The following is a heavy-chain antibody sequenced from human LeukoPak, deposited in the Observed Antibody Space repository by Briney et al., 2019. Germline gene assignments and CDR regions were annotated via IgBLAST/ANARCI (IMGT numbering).Heavy chain of an antibody. CDR2: IYSDGRT. Sequence: GGSLRLSCAASGFTVSNKYMTWVRQAPGKGLEWVSLIYSDGRTYYADSVKGRCTISRDNAKNSLYLQMNSLRAEDTAVYYCARDWSGNEGDAFDIWGRGTMVTVSS. J-gene: IGHJ3*02. D-gene: IGHD1-1*01. CDR3: ARDWSGNEGDAFDI. CDR1: GFTVSNKY. V-gene: IGHV3-53*01.